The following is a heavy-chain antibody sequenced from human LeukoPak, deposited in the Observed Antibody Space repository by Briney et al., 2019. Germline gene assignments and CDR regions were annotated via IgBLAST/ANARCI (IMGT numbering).Heavy chain of an antibody. CDR2: IYSDGTT. CDR3: ATRAEGYYYGSGSYYGMDV. J-gene: IGHJ6*02. CDR1: GFTVSSNY. V-gene: IGHV3-66*01. Sequence: GGSLRLSCAASGFTVSSNYMSWVRQAPGKGLEWVTLIYSDGTTYYADSVKGRFTTSRDNSKNTLYLQMDSLRAEDTAVYFCATRAEGYYYGSGSYYGMDVWGQGTTVTVSS. D-gene: IGHD3-10*01.